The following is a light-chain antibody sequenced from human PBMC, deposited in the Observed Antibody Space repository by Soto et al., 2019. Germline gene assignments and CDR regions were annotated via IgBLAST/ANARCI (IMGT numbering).Light chain of an antibody. Sequence: DLQMTQSPSTLSASVGDRVTITCRASQTINNWLAWYQQKPGKAPKLLIYKASSLESGVPSRFSGSGSGTEFTLTISSLQPEDFAVYYCEQYNNWFSITFGQGTDWRL. CDR2: KAS. CDR1: QTINNW. V-gene: IGKV1-5*03. J-gene: IGKJ5*01. CDR3: EQYNNWFSIT.